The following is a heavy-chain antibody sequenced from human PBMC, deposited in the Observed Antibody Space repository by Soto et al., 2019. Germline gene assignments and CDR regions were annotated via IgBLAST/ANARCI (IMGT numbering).Heavy chain of an antibody. CDR3: AREGALKPFSS. CDR1: GFTLTRSA. Sequence: GGSLRLSCAGSGFTLTRSAVSWVRQAPGKGLEWVSHISGTGVYIHYADAVKGRFTISRDNAKSSVYLQMNSLRAEDTAVYYCAREGALKPFSSWGQGALVTVSS. V-gene: IGHV3-21*01. J-gene: IGHJ5*02. CDR2: ISGTGVYI.